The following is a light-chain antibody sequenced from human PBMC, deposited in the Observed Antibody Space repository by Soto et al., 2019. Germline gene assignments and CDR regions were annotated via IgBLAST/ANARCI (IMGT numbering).Light chain of an antibody. CDR1: QSVISTY. CDR3: QQYGSSPIT. CDR2: GAS. V-gene: IGKV3-20*01. Sequence: EMVLTQSPGTLYLSTGETATLSCRASQSVISTYLAWYQQKPGQAPRLLIYGASSRATGIPDRFSGSGSGTDFTLTISRLEPEDFAVYYCQQYGSSPITFGQGTRLEIK. J-gene: IGKJ5*01.